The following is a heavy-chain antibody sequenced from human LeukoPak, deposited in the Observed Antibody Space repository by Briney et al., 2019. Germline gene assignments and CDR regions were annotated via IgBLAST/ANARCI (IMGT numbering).Heavy chain of an antibody. CDR3: AKWGDYDVLTGYYDSDY. V-gene: IGHV3-23*01. CDR1: GFTFSNYA. D-gene: IGHD3-9*01. J-gene: IGHJ4*02. CDR2: VSGRDTST. Sequence: HAGGSLRLSCAASGFTFSNYAMSWVRQAPGKGLEWVSAVSGRDTSTYYTDSVNGRFTISRDNSKNTLYLQMNSLSAEDTAIYYCAKWGDYDVLTGYYDSDYWGQGTLVTVSS.